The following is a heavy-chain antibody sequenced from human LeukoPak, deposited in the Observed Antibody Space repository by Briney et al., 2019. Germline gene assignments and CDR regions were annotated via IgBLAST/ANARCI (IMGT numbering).Heavy chain of an antibody. CDR3: ARGLSFDY. CDR2: INPNSGGT. CDR1: GYTFTGYY. V-gene: IGHV1-2*02. J-gene: IGHJ4*02. Sequence: ASVKVSYKASGYTFTGYYMPWVRQAPGQGLEWMGWINPNSGGTNYAQRFQGRVTITRNTSISTAYMELSSLRSEDTAVYYCARGLSFDYWGQGTLVTVSS.